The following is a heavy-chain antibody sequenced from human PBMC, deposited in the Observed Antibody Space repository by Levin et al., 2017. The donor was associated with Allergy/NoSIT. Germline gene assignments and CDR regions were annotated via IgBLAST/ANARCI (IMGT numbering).Heavy chain of an antibody. CDR2: IIPIFGTA. J-gene: IGHJ6*02. Sequence: ASVKVSCKASGGTFSSYAISWVRQAPGQGLEWMGGIIPIFGTANYAQKFQGRVTITADESTSTAYMELSSLRSEDTAVYYCATPAQWDHYYYYGMDVWGQGTTVTVSS. V-gene: IGHV1-69*13. D-gene: IGHD1-26*01. CDR1: GGTFSSYA. CDR3: ATPAQWDHYYYYGMDV.